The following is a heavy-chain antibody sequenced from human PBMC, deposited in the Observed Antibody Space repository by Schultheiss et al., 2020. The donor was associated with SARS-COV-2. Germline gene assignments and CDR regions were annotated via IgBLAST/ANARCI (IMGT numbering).Heavy chain of an antibody. Sequence: SETLSLTCTVSGGSISSSSYYWGWIRQPPGKGLEWIGEINHSGSTNYNPSLKSRVTISVDTSKNQFSLKLSSVTAADTAVYYCARGRNVPERAFLDYWGQGTLVTVSS. V-gene: IGHV4-61*05. D-gene: IGHD1-14*01. CDR3: ARGRNVPERAFLDY. J-gene: IGHJ4*02. CDR1: GGSISSSSYY. CDR2: INHSGST.